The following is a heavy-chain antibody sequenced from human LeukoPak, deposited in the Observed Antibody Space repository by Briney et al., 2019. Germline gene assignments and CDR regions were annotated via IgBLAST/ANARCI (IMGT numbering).Heavy chain of an antibody. Sequence: GGSLRLSCAASGLTFKNYAMTWVRQAPGKGLEWVSTISGKGDSTYYADSVKGRFTISRDNSKNTLYLQMNSLRAEDTAVYYCAKDLSGWFQYLQHWGQGTLVTVSS. V-gene: IGHV3-23*01. J-gene: IGHJ1*01. D-gene: IGHD6-19*01. CDR3: AKDLSGWFQYLQH. CDR2: ISGKGDST. CDR1: GLTFKNYA.